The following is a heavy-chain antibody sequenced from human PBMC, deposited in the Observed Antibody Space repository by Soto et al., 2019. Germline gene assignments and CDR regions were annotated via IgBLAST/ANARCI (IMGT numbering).Heavy chain of an antibody. V-gene: IGHV3-30*18. CDR3: VKDGSSGWPYYYGLDV. CDR2: ISYDGSNK. D-gene: IGHD6-19*01. CDR1: VFTFSSYG. J-gene: IGHJ6*02. Sequence: PGGALRLSCAASVFTFSSYGMHWVRQARGKGLEWVAVISYDGSNKYYADSVKGRFSISRDNSKNTLYLQMSSLRAEDTAVYYCVKDGSSGWPYYYGLDVWGQGTTVTVSS.